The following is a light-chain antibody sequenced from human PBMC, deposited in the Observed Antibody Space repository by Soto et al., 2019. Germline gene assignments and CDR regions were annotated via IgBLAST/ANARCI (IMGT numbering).Light chain of an antibody. CDR2: EVS. J-gene: IGLJ2*01. Sequence: QSVLTQPASVSGSPGQSITVSCTGTSNDVGSYNLVSWYQQHPGKAPKLMIFEVSMRPSGVSNRFSGSKSDNTASLTISGLQAEDDADYYCCSYADGDTLVFGGGTQLTVL. CDR3: CSYADGDTLV. V-gene: IGLV2-23*02. CDR1: SNDVGSYNL.